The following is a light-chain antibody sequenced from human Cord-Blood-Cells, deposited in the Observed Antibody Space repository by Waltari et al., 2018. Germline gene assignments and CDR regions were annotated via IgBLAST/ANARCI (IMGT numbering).Light chain of an antibody. V-gene: IGKV1-5*01. Sequence: DIQMTQSPSTLSASVGDRVTITCRASQSISSWLAWYQQKPGKAPKLLIYDASSLESGVQSRFSGSGSGTEFTLTISSLQPDDFATYYCQQYNSYWTFGQGTKL. CDR2: DAS. CDR1: QSISSW. CDR3: QQYNSYWT. J-gene: IGKJ2*01.